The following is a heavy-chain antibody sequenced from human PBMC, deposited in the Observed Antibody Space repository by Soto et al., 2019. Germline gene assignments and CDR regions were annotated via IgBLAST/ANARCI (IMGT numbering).Heavy chain of an antibody. D-gene: IGHD4-4*01. V-gene: IGHV1-2*02. J-gene: IGHJ4*02. CDR3: ARGRYSNPIPYRVGY. Sequence: ASAKVSCKASGYTFTGYYMHWVRQAPGQGLEWMGWINPNSGGTNYAQKFQGRVTMTRDTSISTAYMELSRLRSDDTAVYYCARGRYSNPIPYRVGYWGQGTLVTVSS. CDR2: INPNSGGT. CDR1: GYTFTGYY.